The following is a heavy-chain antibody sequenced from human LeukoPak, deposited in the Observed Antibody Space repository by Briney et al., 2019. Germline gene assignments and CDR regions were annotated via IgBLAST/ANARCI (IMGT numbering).Heavy chain of an antibody. Sequence: PSETLSLTCAVSGGSISSGGYSWGWIRQPPGKGLEWIGFIYHSGSTYYNPSLKSRVTISVDRSKNQFSLKLSSVTAADTAVYYCASHDSIDYYGMDVWGQGTTVTVSS. V-gene: IGHV4-30-2*01. D-gene: IGHD1-1*01. J-gene: IGHJ6*02. CDR3: ASHDSIDYYGMDV. CDR2: IYHSGST. CDR1: GGSISSGGYS.